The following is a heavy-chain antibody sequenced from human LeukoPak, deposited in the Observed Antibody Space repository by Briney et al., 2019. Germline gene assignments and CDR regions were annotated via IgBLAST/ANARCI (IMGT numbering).Heavy chain of an antibody. Sequence: GGSLRLSCAASGFTFSSYGMNWVRQAPGKGLEWVSSISSSSSYIYYADSVKGRFTISRDNAKNSLYLQMNSLRAEDTAVYYCARSLPSYFDYWGQGTLVTVSS. CDR1: GFTFSSYG. D-gene: IGHD2-2*01. J-gene: IGHJ4*02. CDR2: ISSSSSYI. V-gene: IGHV3-21*01. CDR3: ARSLPSYFDY.